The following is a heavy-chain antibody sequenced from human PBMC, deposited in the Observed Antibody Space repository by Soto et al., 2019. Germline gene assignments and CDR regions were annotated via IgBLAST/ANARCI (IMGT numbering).Heavy chain of an antibody. CDR3: ARDRDCSSTSCYDWYFDL. V-gene: IGHV1-2*04. CDR1: GYTFTGYY. Sequence: QVQLVQSGAEVKKPGASVKVSCKASGYTFTGYYMHWVRQAPGQGLEWMGWINPNSGGTNYAQKFQGWVTMTRDTSISTAYMELSRLRSDDTAVYYCARDRDCSSTSCYDWYFDLWGRGTLVTVSS. D-gene: IGHD2-2*01. J-gene: IGHJ2*01. CDR2: INPNSGGT.